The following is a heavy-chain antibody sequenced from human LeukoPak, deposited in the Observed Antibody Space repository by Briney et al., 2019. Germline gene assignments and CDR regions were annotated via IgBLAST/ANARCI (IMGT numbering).Heavy chain of an antibody. CDR3: ASQFPMIASGRGAFDI. V-gene: IGHV3-21*01. CDR1: GFTFSSYS. J-gene: IGHJ3*02. Sequence: GGSLRLSCAASGFTFSSYSMNWVRQAPGKGLEWVSSISSSSSYIYYADSVKGRFTISRDKAKNSLYLQMNSLRAEDTAVYYCASQFPMIASGRGAFDIWGQGTMVTVSS. CDR2: ISSSSSYI. D-gene: IGHD3-22*01.